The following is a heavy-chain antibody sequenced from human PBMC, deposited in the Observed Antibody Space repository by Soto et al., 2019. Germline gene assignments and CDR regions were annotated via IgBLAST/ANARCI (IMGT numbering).Heavy chain of an antibody. CDR2: ISYDGSNK. V-gene: IGHV3-30*18. J-gene: IGHJ4*02. CDR3: AKDLGAPDSSIAARPFDY. D-gene: IGHD6-6*01. CDR1: GFTFSSYG. Sequence: GGSLRLSCAASGFTFSSYGMHWVRQAPGKGLEWVAVISYDGSNKYYADSVKGRFTISRDNSKNTLYLQMNSRRAEDTAVYYCAKDLGAPDSSIAARPFDYWGQGTLVTVSS.